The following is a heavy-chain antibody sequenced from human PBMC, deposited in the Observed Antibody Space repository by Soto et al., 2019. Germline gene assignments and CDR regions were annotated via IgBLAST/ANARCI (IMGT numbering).Heavy chain of an antibody. J-gene: IGHJ4*02. Sequence: DVQLVESGGELVQPGGSLRLSCAASGVTFTNYWMHWVRQAPEKGLVWVARVDNEGIYTSYADSVKGRFTISRDNAKNTVSLPMNDLRVEDTAVYYCGSVFEYWGQGSLVPVSS. V-gene: IGHV3-74*01. CDR3: GSVFEY. CDR1: GVTFTNYW. CDR2: VDNEGIYT.